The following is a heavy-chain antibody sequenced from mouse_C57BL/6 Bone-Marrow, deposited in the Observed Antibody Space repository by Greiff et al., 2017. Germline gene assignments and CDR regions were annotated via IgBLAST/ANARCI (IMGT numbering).Heavy chain of an antibody. CDR3: ARSYFDY. CDR1: GYTFTDYY. Sequence: EVQLVESGAELVKPGASVKMSCKASGYTFTDYYMNWVKQSHGKSLEWIGVINPYNGGTSYNQKFKGKATLTVDKSSSTAYMELNSLTSEDSAVYYCARSYFDYWGQGTTLPVSS. V-gene: IGHV1-19*01. J-gene: IGHJ2*01. CDR2: INPYNGGT.